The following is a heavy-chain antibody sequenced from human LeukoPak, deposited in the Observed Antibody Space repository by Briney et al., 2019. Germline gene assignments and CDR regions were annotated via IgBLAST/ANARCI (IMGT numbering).Heavy chain of an antibody. V-gene: IGHV4-4*07. Sequence: NPSETLSLTCTVSGGSISRYYWNWIRQPAGKGLEWIGRIYISGTTNYNPSLKSRVTMSVDTSKNQFSLKLSSVTAADTAVYYCARETPTSYYYDSSGSPDYWGQGTLVTVSS. J-gene: IGHJ4*02. CDR2: IYISGTT. D-gene: IGHD3-22*01. CDR1: GGSISRYY. CDR3: ARETPTSYYYDSSGSPDY.